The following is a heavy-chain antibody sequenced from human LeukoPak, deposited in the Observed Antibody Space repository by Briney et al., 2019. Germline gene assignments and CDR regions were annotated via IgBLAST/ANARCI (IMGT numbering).Heavy chain of an antibody. Sequence: PGGSLRLSCAASGFAFSSYGMYWVRQAPGKGLEWVSSISSSSSYIYYADSVKGRFTISRDNSKNTLYLQMNSLRAEDTAVYYCAKLGGLVGYWGQGTLVTVSS. CDR2: ISSSSSYI. V-gene: IGHV3-21*04. CDR3: AKLGGLVGY. J-gene: IGHJ4*02. CDR1: GFAFSSYG. D-gene: IGHD3-3*02.